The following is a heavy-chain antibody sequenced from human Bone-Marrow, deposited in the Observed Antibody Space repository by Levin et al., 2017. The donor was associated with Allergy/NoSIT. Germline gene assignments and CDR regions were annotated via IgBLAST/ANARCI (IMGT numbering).Heavy chain of an antibody. V-gene: IGHV2-5*02. D-gene: IGHD3-16*02. CDR1: GFSLTTRGVG. J-gene: IGHJ3*02. CDR3: AHVVITYGGVIGDEAFDI. Sequence: SGPTLVKPTETLSLTCTFSGFSLTTRGVGVAWIRPPPEKALEWIAVIYWDDDKRYRPSLSGRLSITKDTSRNQVVLTMTNMDPVDTATYFCAHVVITYGGVIGDEAFDIWGPGTMVSVSS. CDR2: IYWDDDK.